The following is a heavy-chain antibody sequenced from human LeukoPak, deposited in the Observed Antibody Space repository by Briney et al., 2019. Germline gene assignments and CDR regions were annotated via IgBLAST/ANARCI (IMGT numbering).Heavy chain of an antibody. CDR3: ARVRVGYYFDY. Sequence: GGSLRRSCAASGFTFSNYGMSWVRQAPGKGLEWVSFVSGSSTTKYYVDSVKGRFTISRDNAKNSLYLQMNSLRAEDTAVYYCARVRVGYYFDYWGQGTLVTVSS. CDR1: GFTFSNYG. D-gene: IGHD1-14*01. V-gene: IGHV3-48*01. J-gene: IGHJ4*02. CDR2: VSGSSTTK.